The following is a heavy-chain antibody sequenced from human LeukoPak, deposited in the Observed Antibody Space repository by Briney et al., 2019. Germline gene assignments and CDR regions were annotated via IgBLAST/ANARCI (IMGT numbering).Heavy chain of an antibody. J-gene: IGHJ6*03. CDR1: GGSISSYY. V-gene: IGHV4-4*07. Sequence: SETLSLTCTVSGGSISSYYWSWIRQPAGKGLEWIGRIYTSGSTNYNPSLKSRVTISVDTSKNQFSLKLSSVTAADTAVYYCARGVDSSSSTYYYYYYMDVWGKGTTVTVSS. CDR3: ARGVDSSSSTYYYYYYMDV. D-gene: IGHD6-6*01. CDR2: IYTSGST.